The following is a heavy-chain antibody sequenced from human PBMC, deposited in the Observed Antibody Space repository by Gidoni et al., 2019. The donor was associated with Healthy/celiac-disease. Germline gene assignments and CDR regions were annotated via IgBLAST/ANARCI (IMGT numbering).Heavy chain of an antibody. D-gene: IGHD6-19*01. J-gene: IGHJ4*02. CDR2: ISGSGGST. CDR3: AKDFRSGWYHYFDY. CDR1: GFPFSSYA. V-gene: IGHV3-23*01. Sequence: EVQLLESGGGLVQPGGSLRLDCAASGFPFSSYAMRWVRQAPGKGLEWVSAISGSGGSTYYADSVKGRFTISRDNSKNTLYLQMNSLRAEDTAVYYCAKDFRSGWYHYFDYWGQGTLVTVSS.